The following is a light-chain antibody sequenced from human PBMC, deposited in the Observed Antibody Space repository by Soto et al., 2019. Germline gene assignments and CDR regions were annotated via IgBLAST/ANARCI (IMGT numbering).Light chain of an antibody. CDR3: QQSFRVPRT. Sequence: DIQMTQSPSSLSASVGDRVTITCRASQSISSYLNWYQQKPGKAPKLLIYAASSLQSGVPSRFSGSGSGTDFTLTISSLQPEDFATYYCQQSFRVPRTFGQGTKVEI. CDR2: AAS. V-gene: IGKV1-39*01. J-gene: IGKJ1*01. CDR1: QSISSY.